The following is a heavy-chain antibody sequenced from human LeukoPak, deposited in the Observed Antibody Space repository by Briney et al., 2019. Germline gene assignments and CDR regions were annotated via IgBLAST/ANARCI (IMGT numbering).Heavy chain of an antibody. CDR3: ARGGIAARSGWFDP. CDR1: GYTFTGYY. D-gene: IGHD6-6*01. Sequence: GASVKVSCKASGYTFTGYYMHWVRQAPGQGLEWMGWINPNSGGTNYAQKFQGRVTMTRDTFISTAYMELSRLRSDDTAVYYCARGGIAARSGWFDPWGQGTLVTVSS. CDR2: INPNSGGT. V-gene: IGHV1-2*02. J-gene: IGHJ5*02.